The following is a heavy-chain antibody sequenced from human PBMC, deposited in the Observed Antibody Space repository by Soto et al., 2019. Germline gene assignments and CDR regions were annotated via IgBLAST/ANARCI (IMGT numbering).Heavy chain of an antibody. D-gene: IGHD2-2*02. CDR1: GYTFTSYD. J-gene: IGHJ6*03. CDR3: ARDRCSSTSCYNGYYYMDV. Sequence: GASVKVSCKASGYTFTSYDISWVRQAPGQGLEWMGWISAYNGNTNYAQKLQGRVTMTTDTSTSTAYMELRSLRSDDTAVYYCARDRCSSTSCYNGYYYMDVWGKGTTVTVSS. V-gene: IGHV1-18*01. CDR2: ISAYNGNT.